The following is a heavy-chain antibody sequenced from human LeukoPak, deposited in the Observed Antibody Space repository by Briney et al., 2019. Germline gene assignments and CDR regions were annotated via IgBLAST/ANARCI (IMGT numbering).Heavy chain of an antibody. Sequence: PGGSLRLSCAASGFTVSSNYMSWVRQAPGKGLEWVSVIYSGGSTYYADSVKGRFTISRDNSKNTLYLQMNSLRAEDTAVYYCARRKEGYDIVYYYYGMDVWGQGTTVTVSS. J-gene: IGHJ6*02. CDR2: IYSGGST. CDR1: GFTVSSNY. CDR3: ARRKEGYDIVYYYYGMDV. V-gene: IGHV3-66*04. D-gene: IGHD2-15*01.